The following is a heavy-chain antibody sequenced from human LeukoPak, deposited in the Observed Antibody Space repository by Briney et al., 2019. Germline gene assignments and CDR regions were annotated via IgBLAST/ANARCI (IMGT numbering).Heavy chain of an antibody. CDR2: INHSGST. CDR1: GGSFSGYY. Sequence: SSETLSLTCAVYGGSFSGYYWSWIRQPPGKGLEWIGEINHSGSTNYNPSLKSRVTISVDTSKNQFSLKLSSVTAADTAVYYCARGKIYCSGGSRYRALYWYFDLWGRGTLVTVSS. V-gene: IGHV4-34*01. J-gene: IGHJ2*01. D-gene: IGHD2-15*01. CDR3: ARGKIYCSGGSRYRALYWYFDL.